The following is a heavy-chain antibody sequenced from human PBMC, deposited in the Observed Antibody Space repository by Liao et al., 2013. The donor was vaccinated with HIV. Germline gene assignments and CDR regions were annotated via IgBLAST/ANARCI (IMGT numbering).Heavy chain of an antibody. CDR2: ISHSGST. V-gene: IGHV4-34*01. CDR3: ARGGNWGPFNY. Sequence: QVQLQQWGAGLLKPSETLSLTCAVYGGSFSGYYWSWIRQPPGKGLEWIGDISHSGSTNYNPSLKTRVTMSVDTSKNQFSLKLSSVTAADTAVYYCARGGNWGPFNYWGQGTLVTVSP. D-gene: IGHD7-27*01. CDR1: GGSFSGYY. J-gene: IGHJ4*02.